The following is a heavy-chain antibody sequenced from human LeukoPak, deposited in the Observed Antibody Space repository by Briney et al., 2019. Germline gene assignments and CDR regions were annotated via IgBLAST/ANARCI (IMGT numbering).Heavy chain of an antibody. J-gene: IGHJ4*02. CDR1: GFTFSSYG. V-gene: IGHV3-30*18. D-gene: IGHD3-3*01. CDR2: ISYDGSNK. CDR3: AKGGLRFIDY. Sequence: GRSLRLSCAASGFTFSSYGMHWVRQAPGKGLEWVAVISYDGSNKYYADSVKGRFTISRDNSKNTLYLQMNSLRAEDTAVYYCAKGGLRFIDYWGQGTLVTVSS.